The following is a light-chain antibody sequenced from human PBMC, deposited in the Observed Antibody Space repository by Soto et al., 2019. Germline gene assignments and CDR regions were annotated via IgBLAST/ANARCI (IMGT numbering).Light chain of an antibody. J-gene: IGLJ2*01. CDR2: SNN. CDR3: AAWDDSLSGPA. V-gene: IGLV1-44*01. CDR1: RSNIGSNT. Sequence: QSVLTQPPSASGTPGQRVTMSCSGGRSNIGSNTVNWYQQVPGTAPRLIMHSNNKRPSGVPDRFSASKSGTSASLAISDLQSKDEADYYCAAWDDSLSGPAFGGGTKVTVL.